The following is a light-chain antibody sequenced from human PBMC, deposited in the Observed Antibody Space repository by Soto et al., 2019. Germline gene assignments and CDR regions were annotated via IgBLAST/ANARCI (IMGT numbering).Light chain of an antibody. V-gene: IGKV1-9*01. J-gene: IGKJ4*01. CDR2: AAS. CDR3: QQLNSYPLT. Sequence: GDRGTITCLASQSISSSYLAWYQQKPGKAPKLLIYAASTLQSGVPSRFSGSGSGTEFTLTISSLQPEDFATYYCQQLNSYPLTFGGGTKVDIK. CDR1: QSISSSY.